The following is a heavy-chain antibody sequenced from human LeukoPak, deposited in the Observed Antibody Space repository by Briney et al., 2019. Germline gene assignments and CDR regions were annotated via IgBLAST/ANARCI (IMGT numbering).Heavy chain of an antibody. CDR2: IYYSEST. V-gene: IGHV4-59*01. J-gene: IGHJ4*02. CDR1: GGSISSYY. CDR3: ARGNYGDYGGDFDY. D-gene: IGHD4-17*01. Sequence: SETLSLTCTVSGGSISSYYWSWIRQPPGKGLEWIGYIYYSESTNYNPSLKSRVTISVDTSKNQFSLKLSSVTAADTAVYYCARGNYGDYGGDFDYWGQGTLVTVSS.